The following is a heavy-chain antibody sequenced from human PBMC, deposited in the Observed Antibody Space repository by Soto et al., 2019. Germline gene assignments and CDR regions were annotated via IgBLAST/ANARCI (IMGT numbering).Heavy chain of an antibody. V-gene: IGHV4-59*08. CDR3: ARQPPATAAFDV. CDR2: IYYSGDT. Sequence: QVQLQESGPGLVKPSETLSLTCTVSGGSVSNYYWSWIRQPPGKGLEWIGYIYYSGDTNYTPSLKSRVTMSVYTSKNQVSLNLSSVTAADTAVYYCARQPPATAAFDVWGQGTMVTVSS. J-gene: IGHJ3*01. D-gene: IGHD5-12*01. CDR1: GGSVSNYY.